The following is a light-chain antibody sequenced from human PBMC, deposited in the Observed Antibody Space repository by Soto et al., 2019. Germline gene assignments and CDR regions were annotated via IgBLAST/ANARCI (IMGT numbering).Light chain of an antibody. V-gene: IGKV3-15*01. CDR2: GAS. CDR3: QQYNNGPYT. Sequence: IVFAPSPAPPSFSPVERATLSCRASQSVSSYLAWYQQKPGQAPRLLIYGASTRATGIPARFSGSGSGTEFTLTISSLQSEDFAVHYCQQYNNGPYTFGQGTKVDI. CDR1: QSVSSY. J-gene: IGKJ2*01.